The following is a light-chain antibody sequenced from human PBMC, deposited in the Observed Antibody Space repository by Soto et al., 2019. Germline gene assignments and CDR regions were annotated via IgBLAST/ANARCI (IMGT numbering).Light chain of an antibody. Sequence: QPVLTQPSSMSGAPGQRVTISCTGSSSNIGAGFDVHWYQQLPGTAPKLLIYGNTNRPSGVPDRFSGSKSATSASLAITGLQAEDEADYYCQSYYNSLSGLVFGGGTKLAVL. CDR2: GNT. J-gene: IGLJ3*02. CDR3: QSYYNSLSGLV. CDR1: SSNIGAGFD. V-gene: IGLV1-40*01.